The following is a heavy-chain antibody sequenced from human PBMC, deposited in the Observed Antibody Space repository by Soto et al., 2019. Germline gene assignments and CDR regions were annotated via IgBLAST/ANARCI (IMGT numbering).Heavy chain of an antibody. D-gene: IGHD3-22*01. CDR2: ISSSSSTM. J-gene: IGHJ4*02. V-gene: IGHV3-48*02. CDR3: ARSSNYYDSTSGVVPDY. Sequence: GGSLRLSCAASGFTFSSYSMNWVRQAPGKGLEWVSYISSSSSTMYYADSVKGRFTISRDNAKNSLYLQMNSLRDEDTAVYYCARSSNYYDSTSGVVPDYWGQGTLVTVSS. CDR1: GFTFSSYS.